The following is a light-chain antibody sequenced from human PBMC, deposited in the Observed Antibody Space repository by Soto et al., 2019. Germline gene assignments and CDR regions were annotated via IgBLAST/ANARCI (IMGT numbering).Light chain of an antibody. CDR2: GAS. CDR3: QQYGNSQDT. Sequence: EIGLTQSPGTLSWSPGERSTLSCRASQSVTSSDLARDQQKPGQAPRLLIYGASIRATGTTDRFSGSVSGITVTLTISRLEPEDFAVYYCQQYGNSQDTFGGARKMEI. J-gene: IGKJ4*01. CDR1: QSVTSSD. V-gene: IGKV3-20*01.